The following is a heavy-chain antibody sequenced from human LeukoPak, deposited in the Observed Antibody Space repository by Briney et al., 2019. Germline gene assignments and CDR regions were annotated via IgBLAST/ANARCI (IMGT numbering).Heavy chain of an antibody. CDR2: INPSGGST. CDR1: GYTFTSYY. Sequence: ASVKGSCKASGYTFTSYYMHWVRQAPGQGLEWMGIINPSGGSTSYAQKFQGRVTMTRDTSTSTVYMELSSVRSEDTAVYYCAREDSSGWYVFDYWGQGTLVTVSS. D-gene: IGHD6-19*01. V-gene: IGHV1-46*01. CDR3: AREDSSGWYVFDY. J-gene: IGHJ4*02.